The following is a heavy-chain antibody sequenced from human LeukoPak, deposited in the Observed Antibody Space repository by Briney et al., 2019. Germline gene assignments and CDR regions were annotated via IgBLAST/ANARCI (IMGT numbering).Heavy chain of an antibody. CDR2: SSSIGGRT. Sequence: PGGTLRLSCAASGFTPSSHGMNWVRQAPGNGLEWVSGSSSIGGRTYYADSVKGRFTVTRDNSRNTLHLQMNSLRAEDTAVYYCARGDDSSGYGDAFDIWGQGTMVTVSS. CDR1: GFTPSSHG. J-gene: IGHJ3*02. D-gene: IGHD3-22*01. V-gene: IGHV3-23*01. CDR3: ARGDDSSGYGDAFDI.